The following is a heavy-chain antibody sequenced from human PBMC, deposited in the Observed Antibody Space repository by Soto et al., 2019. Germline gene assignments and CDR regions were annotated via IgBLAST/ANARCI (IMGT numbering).Heavy chain of an antibody. CDR3: ARVRIRYSLHNWFDP. Sequence: GASVKVSCKASGYTFTSYGISWVRQAPVQGLEWMGWISAYNGNTNYAQKLQGRVTMTTDTSTSTAYMELRSLRSDDTAVYYCARVRIRYSLHNWFDPWGQGTLVTVSS. D-gene: IGHD6-13*01. J-gene: IGHJ5*02. V-gene: IGHV1-18*01. CDR2: ISAYNGNT. CDR1: GYTFTSYG.